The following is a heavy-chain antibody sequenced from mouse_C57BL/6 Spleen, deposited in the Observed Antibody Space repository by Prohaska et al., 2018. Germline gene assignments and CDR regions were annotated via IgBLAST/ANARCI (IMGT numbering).Heavy chain of an antibody. CDR1: GYTFTSYW. V-gene: IGHV1-64*01. D-gene: IGHD2-1*01. Sequence: QVQLQQPGAELVKPGASVKLSCKASGYTFTSYWMHWVKQRPGQGLEWIGMIHPNSGSTNYNEKFKSKATLTVDKASSTAYMQLSSLTSEDSAVYYCVGNFAYWGQGTLVTVSA. CDR2: IHPNSGST. CDR3: VGNFAY. J-gene: IGHJ3*01.